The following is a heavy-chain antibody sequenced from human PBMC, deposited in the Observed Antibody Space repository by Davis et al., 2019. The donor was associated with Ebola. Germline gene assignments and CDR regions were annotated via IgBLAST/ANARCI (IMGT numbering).Heavy chain of an antibody. J-gene: IGHJ4*02. CDR3: ARHDYGDSHFDY. CDR2: TSGSGGST. Sequence: GGPLRLSCPAPGFTFSTYAMSSVLQAPGKGQEWVSATSGSGGSTYYADSVKGRFTISRDNSKNTLYLQMNSLRAEDPAVYYCARHDYGDSHFDYWDQGTLVTVSS. CDR1: GFTFSTYA. V-gene: IGHV3-23*01. D-gene: IGHD4-17*01.